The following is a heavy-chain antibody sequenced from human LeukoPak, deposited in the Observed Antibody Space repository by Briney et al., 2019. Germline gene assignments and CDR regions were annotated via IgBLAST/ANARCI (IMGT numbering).Heavy chain of an antibody. CDR2: ITSDRRTI. Sequence: PGGSLRLSCAASGFTFSHYSMNWVRQAPGKGLEWVSYITSDRRTIYYAASVKGRFTISRDNAKNSLHLQMNSLRDEDTAVYYCARSVEGSFDYWGQGILVTVSS. J-gene: IGHJ4*02. V-gene: IGHV3-48*02. D-gene: IGHD6-19*01. CDR1: GFTFSHYS. CDR3: ARSVEGSFDY.